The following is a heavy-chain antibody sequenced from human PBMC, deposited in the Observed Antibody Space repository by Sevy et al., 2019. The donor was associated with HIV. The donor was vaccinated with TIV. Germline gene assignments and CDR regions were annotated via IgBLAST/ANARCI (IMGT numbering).Heavy chain of an antibody. V-gene: IGHV3-11*01. CDR3: ARDHLKDGDLGDYHYYAMDV. Sequence: GSPRLSCAASGFSISDYYMSWIRQAPGKGPQWISYISSTADSIYYADSVKGRFTISRDNAKNSLYLQMNSLTVEDTALYYCARDHLKDGDLGDYHYYAMDVWGRGTTVTVSS. CDR1: GFSISDYY. CDR2: ISSTADSI. J-gene: IGHJ6*02. D-gene: IGHD4-17*01.